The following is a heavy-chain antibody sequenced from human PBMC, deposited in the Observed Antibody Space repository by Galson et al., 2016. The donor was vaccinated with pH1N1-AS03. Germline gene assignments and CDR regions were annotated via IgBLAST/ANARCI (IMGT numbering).Heavy chain of an antibody. Sequence: SLRLSCAVSGLSVAKNYMSWVRQAPGKGLEWVSSIYTGGDTFYTDSVRGRFTISRDDSKNTLYLQMNRLRAADTAMYYCARVDSSTYSDGWVPFDYWGQGTLVTVSS. CDR3: ARVDSSTYSDGWVPFDY. D-gene: IGHD5-24*01. CDR2: IYTGGDT. J-gene: IGHJ4*02. CDR1: GLSVAKNY. V-gene: IGHV3-53*01.